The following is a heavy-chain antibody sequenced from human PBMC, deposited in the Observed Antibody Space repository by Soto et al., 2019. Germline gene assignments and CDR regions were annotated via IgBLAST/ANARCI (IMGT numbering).Heavy chain of an antibody. J-gene: IGHJ5*02. Sequence: QLQLQESGPGLVKPSETLSLTCTVSGGSISSSSYYWGWIRQPPGKGLEWIGSIYYSGSTYYNPSLKSRVTISVDTSKNQFSLKLSSVTAADTAVYYCARHPMVRGVMGGMVNWFDPWGQGTLVTVSS. CDR2: IYYSGST. CDR1: GGSISSSSYY. CDR3: ARHPMVRGVMGGMVNWFDP. D-gene: IGHD3-10*01. V-gene: IGHV4-39*01.